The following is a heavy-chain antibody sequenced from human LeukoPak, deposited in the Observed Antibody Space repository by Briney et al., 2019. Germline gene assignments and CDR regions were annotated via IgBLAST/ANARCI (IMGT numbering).Heavy chain of an antibody. CDR2: ISSSGSTI. D-gene: IGHD3-3*01. V-gene: IGHV3-48*03. Sequence: GGSLRLSCAASGFTFSSYEVNWVRQAPGKGLEWVSYISSSGSTIYYADSVKGRFTISRDNAKNSLYLQMNSLRAEDTAVYYCARDESLLADAFDIWGQGTMVTVSS. CDR3: ARDESLLADAFDI. CDR1: GFTFSSYE. J-gene: IGHJ3*02.